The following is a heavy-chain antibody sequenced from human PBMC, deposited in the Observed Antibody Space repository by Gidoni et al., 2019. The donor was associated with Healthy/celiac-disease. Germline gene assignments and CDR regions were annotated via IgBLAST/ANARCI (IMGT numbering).Heavy chain of an antibody. CDR2: IYYSGST. CDR3: ASSADIAELDY. Sequence: QVQLQESGPGLVKPSETLSLTGTVSGGSISSYYWSWIRQPPGKGLEWIGYIYYSGSTNYNPSLKSRVTISVDTSKNQFSLKLSSVTAADTAVYYCASSADIAELDYWGQGTLVTVSS. J-gene: IGHJ4*02. D-gene: IGHD6-13*01. CDR1: GGSISSYY. V-gene: IGHV4-59*08.